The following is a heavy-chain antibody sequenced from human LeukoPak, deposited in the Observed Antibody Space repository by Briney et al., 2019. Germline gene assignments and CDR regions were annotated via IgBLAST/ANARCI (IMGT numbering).Heavy chain of an antibody. V-gene: IGHV4-59*01. D-gene: IGHD3-22*01. CDR2: MYYSGIT. J-gene: IGHJ4*02. CDR1: SDSISSYY. CDR3: ARTAKGRNYYDTSGYSYFDY. Sequence: PSETLSLTCTVSSDSISSYYWSWIRQPPGKGLEWIGYMYYSGITNYNPSLKSRVTISVDTSKNQFSLKLSSVTAADTAVYYCARTAKGRNYYDTSGYSYFDYWGQGTLVTVSS.